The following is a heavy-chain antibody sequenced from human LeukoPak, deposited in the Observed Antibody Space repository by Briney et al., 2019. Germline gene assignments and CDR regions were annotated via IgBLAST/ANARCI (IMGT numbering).Heavy chain of an antibody. J-gene: IGHJ4*02. Sequence: GGSLRLSCAASGFTFNTYAMTWVRQAPGKGLEWVSGVSGSGGSTYYADSVRGRFTIFRDNSKNTLYLQIDSLRAEDTAVYYCAKNEIHYDSSGYYYVLDYWGQGTLVTVSS. CDR3: AKNEIHYDSSGYYYVLDY. CDR1: GFTFNTYA. V-gene: IGHV3-23*01. CDR2: VSGSGGST. D-gene: IGHD3-22*01.